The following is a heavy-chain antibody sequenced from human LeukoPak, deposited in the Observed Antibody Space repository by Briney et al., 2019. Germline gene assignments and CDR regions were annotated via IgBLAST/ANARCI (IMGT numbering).Heavy chain of an antibody. CDR3: ARVFHDSSGYYPYYFDY. V-gene: IGHV1-46*01. CDR1: GYTFTSYY. D-gene: IGHD3-22*01. Sequence: ASVKVSCKASGYTFTSYYMHWVRQAPGQGLEWMGIINPSGGSTSYAQKFQGRVTMTRDTSTSTVYMELSNLRSGDTAVYYCARVFHDSSGYYPYYFDYWGQGTLVTVSS. CDR2: INPSGGST. J-gene: IGHJ4*02.